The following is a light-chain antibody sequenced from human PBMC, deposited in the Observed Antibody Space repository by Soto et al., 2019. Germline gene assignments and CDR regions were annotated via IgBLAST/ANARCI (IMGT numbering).Light chain of an antibody. CDR3: QSYNSSRRRWV. CDR2: GNS. V-gene: IGLV1-40*01. Sequence: QAVVTQPPSVSGAPGQRVTISCTGSTSNIGASYDVHRYQQLPGTAPKIAIYGNSSRPSGVPDPDSGSKSSTSAALAITGIHAEDEADYYCQSYNSSRRRWVFGIGTKLTVL. CDR1: TSNIGASYD. J-gene: IGLJ3*02.